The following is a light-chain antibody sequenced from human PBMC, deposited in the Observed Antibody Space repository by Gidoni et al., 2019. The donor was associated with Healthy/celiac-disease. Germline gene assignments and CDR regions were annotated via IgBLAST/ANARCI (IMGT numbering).Light chain of an antibody. CDR1: QSVSSSY. J-gene: IGKJ3*01. CDR3: QRYGSSPRIT. CDR2: GAS. V-gene: IGKV3-20*01. Sequence: EIVLTQSPGTLSLSPGERATLSCRASQSVSSSYLAWYQQKPGQAPRLLIYGASSRATGIPDRFSGSGSGTDFTLTISRLEPEDFAVYYCQRYGSSPRITFGPXTKVDIK.